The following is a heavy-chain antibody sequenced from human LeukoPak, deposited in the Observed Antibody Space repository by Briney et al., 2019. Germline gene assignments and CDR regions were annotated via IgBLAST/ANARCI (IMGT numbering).Heavy chain of an antibody. D-gene: IGHD3-3*01. CDR1: GGSFSGYY. J-gene: IGHJ5*02. CDR2: INHSGST. Sequence: SETLSLTCAVYGGSFSGYYWSWIRQPPGKGLEWIGEINHSGSTNYNPSLKSRVTISVDTSKNQFSLKLSSVTAADTAVYYCARGLTYYDFWSGYPTGRVGSWFDPWGQGTLVTVSS. CDR3: ARGLTYYDFWSGYPTGRVGSWFDP. V-gene: IGHV4-34*01.